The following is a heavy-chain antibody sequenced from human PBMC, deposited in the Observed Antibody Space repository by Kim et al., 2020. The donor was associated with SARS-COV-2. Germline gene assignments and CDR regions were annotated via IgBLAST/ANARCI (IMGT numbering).Heavy chain of an antibody. CDR2: ISAYNGNT. Sequence: ASVKVSCKASGYTFTSYGISWVRQAPGQGLEWMGWISAYNGNTNYAQKLQGRVTMTTDTSTSTAYMELRSLRSDDTAVYYCARAEGGGKFYYGMDVWGQGTTVTVSS. D-gene: IGHD2-15*01. CDR1: GYTFTSYG. J-gene: IGHJ6*02. V-gene: IGHV1-18*01. CDR3: ARAEGGGKFYYGMDV.